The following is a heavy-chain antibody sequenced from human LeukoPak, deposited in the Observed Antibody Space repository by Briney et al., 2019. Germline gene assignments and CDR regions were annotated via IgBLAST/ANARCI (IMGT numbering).Heavy chain of an antibody. Sequence: GGSLRLSCAASRFTFSDYYMTWVRQAPGRRLEWVANIKEDGSEKNYVDSVKGRFTISRDNAKNSLYLQMNSLRAEDTAVYYCARVDCSGGSCPLDYWGQGTLVTVSS. CDR1: RFTFSDYY. D-gene: IGHD2-15*01. CDR3: ARVDCSGGSCPLDY. J-gene: IGHJ4*02. V-gene: IGHV3-7*04. CDR2: IKEDGSEK.